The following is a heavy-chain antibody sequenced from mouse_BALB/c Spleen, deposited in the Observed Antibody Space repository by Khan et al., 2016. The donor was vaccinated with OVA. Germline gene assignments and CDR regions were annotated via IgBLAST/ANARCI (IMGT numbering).Heavy chain of an antibody. CDR1: GYTFTVYT. V-gene: IGHV1S137*01. CDR2: ISTYYGNT. D-gene: IGHD2-3*01. J-gene: IGHJ2*01. Sequence: QVQLKESGPELARPGASVKISCKGSGYTFTVYTMHWVKQSPAKSLEWIGLISTYYGNTDSNQKFKGKATLIVDKSSNTAYMELARLTSEDSGIYDGERGDGVLRACFEYWGQGTTLTVSA. CDR3: ERGDGVLRACFEY.